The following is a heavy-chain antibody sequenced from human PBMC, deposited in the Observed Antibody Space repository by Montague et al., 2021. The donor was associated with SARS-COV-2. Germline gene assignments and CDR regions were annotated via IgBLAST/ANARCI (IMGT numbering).Heavy chain of an antibody. Sequence: SETLSLTCTVFGYSISSGYFWAWLRQPPGKGLEWIVSIYHAGYIHYNPSLKSRVIISIDTSRNQISLRVTDVAAADTAVYYCARAPCVGDCNSLAIWFDPWGQGTLVSVSS. D-gene: IGHD2-21*02. J-gene: IGHJ5*02. CDR3: ARAPCVGDCNSLAIWFDP. V-gene: IGHV4-38-2*02. CDR2: IYHAGYI. CDR1: GYSISSGYF.